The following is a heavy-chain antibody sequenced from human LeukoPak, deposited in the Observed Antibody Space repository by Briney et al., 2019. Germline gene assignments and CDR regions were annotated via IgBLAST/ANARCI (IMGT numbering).Heavy chain of an antibody. CDR3: ARGLKRKAWSGYYAAPPYGMDV. Sequence: SETLSLTCTVSGGSISSYYWSWIRQPPGKGLEWIGYIYYSGSTNYNPSLKSRVTISVDTSKNQFSLKLSSVTAADTAVYYCARGLKRKAWSGYYAAPPYGMDVWGQGTTVTVSS. V-gene: IGHV4-59*12. CDR1: GGSISSYY. J-gene: IGHJ6*02. CDR2: IYYSGST. D-gene: IGHD3-3*01.